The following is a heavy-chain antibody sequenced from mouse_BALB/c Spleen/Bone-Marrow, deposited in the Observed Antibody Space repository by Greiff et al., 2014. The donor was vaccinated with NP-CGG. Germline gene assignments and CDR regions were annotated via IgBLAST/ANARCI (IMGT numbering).Heavy chain of an antibody. CDR3: ARGIYYGNYVDAMDY. J-gene: IGHJ4*01. V-gene: IGHV1S41*01. CDR1: GYTFTNYW. D-gene: IGHD2-1*01. CDR2: IAPGSGST. Sequence: DLVKPGASVKLSCKASGYTFTNYWINWIKQRPGQGLEWIGRIAPGSGSTYYNEMFKGKATLTVDTSSSTAYIQLSSLSSEDSAVYFCARGIYYGNYVDAMDYWGQGTSVTVSS.